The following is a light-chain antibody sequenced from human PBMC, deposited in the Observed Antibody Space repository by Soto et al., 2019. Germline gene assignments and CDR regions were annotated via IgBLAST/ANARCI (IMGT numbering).Light chain of an antibody. CDR2: GAS. V-gene: IGKV3-20*01. Sequence: ELVLTQSPGTLSLSPGERATLSCSASQSVSNNYLAWYQQKPGQAPRLLIYGASTRATGIPDRFSGSGSGTDFTLTISSLEPEDFAVYYCQQYDNSPITFGQGTRVEIK. J-gene: IGKJ5*01. CDR3: QQYDNSPIT. CDR1: QSVSNNY.